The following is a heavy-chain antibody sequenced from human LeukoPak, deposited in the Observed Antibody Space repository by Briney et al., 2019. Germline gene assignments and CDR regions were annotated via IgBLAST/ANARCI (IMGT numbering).Heavy chain of an antibody. D-gene: IGHD1-26*01. V-gene: IGHV4-28*01. CDR2: MYYSGST. CDR3: ARQSGSYGVY. CDR1: DYSISSSNG. J-gene: IGHJ4*02. Sequence: PSDTLSLTCAVSDYSISSSNGWGWIRQPPGKGREWIGYMYYSGSTYYNPSLKSRVTMSVDTSKNQFSLKLSSVTAVDTAVYYCARQSGSYGVYWGQGTLVTVSS.